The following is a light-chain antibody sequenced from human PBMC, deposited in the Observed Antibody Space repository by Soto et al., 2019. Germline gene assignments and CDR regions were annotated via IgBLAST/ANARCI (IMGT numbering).Light chain of an antibody. CDR1: SSDVGSYNF. Sequence: QSALTQPASVSGSPGQSISISCTGTSSDVGSYNFVSWFQQHPGKVPKLIIYEGTERPSGVSNRFSASKSGNTASLTISGLQPEDAADYYCCSYAGPSTIFGGGTKLTVL. V-gene: IGLV2-23*01. CDR3: CSYAGPSTI. CDR2: EGT. J-gene: IGLJ2*01.